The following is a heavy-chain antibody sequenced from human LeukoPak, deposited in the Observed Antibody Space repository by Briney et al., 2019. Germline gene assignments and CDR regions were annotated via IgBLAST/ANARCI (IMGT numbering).Heavy chain of an antibody. CDR2: IYYSGST. V-gene: IGHV4-39*07. Sequence: PSETLSLTCTVSGGSISSSSYYWGWIRQPPGKGLEWIGSIYYSGSTYYNPSLKSRVTISVDTSKNQFSLKLSSVTAADTAVYYCARSRDPQHSYYCYMDVWGKGTTVTVSS. J-gene: IGHJ6*03. CDR1: GGSISSSSYY. CDR3: ARSRDPQHSYYCYMDV. D-gene: IGHD5-24*01.